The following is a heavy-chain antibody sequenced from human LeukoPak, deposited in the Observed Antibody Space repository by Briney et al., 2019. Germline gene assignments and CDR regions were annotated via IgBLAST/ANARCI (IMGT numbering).Heavy chain of an antibody. V-gene: IGHV4-34*01. J-gene: IGHJ4*02. CDR3: ARGGERITMIVVAKSYDY. D-gene: IGHD3-22*01. CDR2: INHSGST. CDR1: GGSLSGYY. Sequence: SETLSLTCAVYGGSLSGYYWSWIRQPPGKGLEWIGEINHSGSTNYNPSLKSRVTISVDTSKNQFPLKLSSVTAADTAVYYCARGGERITMIVVAKSYDYWGQGTLVTVSS.